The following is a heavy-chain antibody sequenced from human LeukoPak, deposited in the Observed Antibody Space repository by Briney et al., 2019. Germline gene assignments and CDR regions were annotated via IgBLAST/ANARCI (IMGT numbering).Heavy chain of an antibody. V-gene: IGHV3-30*18. CDR3: AKERDDFWSGYQLPDY. Sequence: GGSLRLSCAASGFTFTTYYMSWVRQAPGKGLEWVAVISYDGSNKYYADSVKGRFTISRDNSKNTLYLQMNSLRAEDTAVYYCAKERDDFWSGYQLPDYWGQGTLVTVSS. D-gene: IGHD3-3*01. CDR2: ISYDGSNK. CDR1: GFTFTTYY. J-gene: IGHJ4*02.